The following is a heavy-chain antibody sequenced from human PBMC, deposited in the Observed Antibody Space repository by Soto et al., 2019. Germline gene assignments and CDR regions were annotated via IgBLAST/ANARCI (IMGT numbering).Heavy chain of an antibody. CDR1: GFTFSGSW. CDR2: INGDGSGT. Sequence: EVQLVESGGGLVQPGGSLRLSCAASGFTFSGSWMHWVRQAPGKGLVWVSRINGDGSGTSYADFVKGRFTISRDDDKSTLFLQMNGLRAEDTAVYYCARGIFGSGTANDYWGQGTLVTVSS. V-gene: IGHV3-74*01. CDR3: ARGIFGSGTANDY. J-gene: IGHJ4*02. D-gene: IGHD3-10*01.